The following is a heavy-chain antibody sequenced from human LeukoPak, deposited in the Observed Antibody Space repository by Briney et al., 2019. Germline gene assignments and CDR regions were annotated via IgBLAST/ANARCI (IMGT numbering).Heavy chain of an antibody. V-gene: IGHV3-23*01. Sequence: GGSLRLSCGASGFTISNYAMNWVRQAPGKGLVWVSTITTSGSITYYADSVKGRFTISRDNSKNTLYLQMNSLRAEDTAVYYCAKENYDVWSGSTFDYWGRGTLVIVSS. CDR1: GFTISNYA. CDR2: ITTSGSIT. CDR3: AKENYDVWSGSTFDY. J-gene: IGHJ4*02. D-gene: IGHD3-3*01.